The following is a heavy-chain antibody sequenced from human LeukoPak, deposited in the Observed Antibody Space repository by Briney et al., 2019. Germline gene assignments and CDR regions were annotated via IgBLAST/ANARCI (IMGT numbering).Heavy chain of an antibody. D-gene: IGHD6-13*01. Sequence: GGSLRLSCAASGFTFSSFAMSWVRQAPGKGLDWVSSISGGSENTYCADSVKGRFTISRDNSKNTLDLHLNSLTADDTAVYYCANMQLVKGVFEIWGQGTRVTVSS. J-gene: IGHJ3*02. CDR2: ISGGSENT. V-gene: IGHV3-23*01. CDR1: GFTFSSFA. CDR3: ANMQLVKGVFEI.